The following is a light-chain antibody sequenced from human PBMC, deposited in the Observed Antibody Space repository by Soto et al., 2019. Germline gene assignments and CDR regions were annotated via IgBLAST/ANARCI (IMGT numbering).Light chain of an antibody. CDR1: SSDVGGYNY. Sequence: QSVLTQPPSASGSPGQSVTISCTGTSSDVGGYNYVSWYQQHPGKAPRLIIYEVSKRPSGVPDRFSGSKSGNTASLTVSGLQAEDEADYHSSSYAGSINLIFGGGTKLTVL. J-gene: IGLJ2*01. CDR3: SSYAGSINLI. V-gene: IGLV2-8*01. CDR2: EVS.